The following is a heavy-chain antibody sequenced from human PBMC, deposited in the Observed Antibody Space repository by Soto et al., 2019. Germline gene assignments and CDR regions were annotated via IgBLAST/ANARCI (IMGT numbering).Heavy chain of an antibody. Sequence: SETLSLTCAVYGGSFSGYYWSWIRQPPGKGLEWIGEINHSGSTNYNPSLKSRVTISVDTSKNQFSLKLSSVTAADTAVYYCARGLPGREMDSSNSSGFDYWGQGTLVTVSS. J-gene: IGHJ4*02. D-gene: IGHD3-22*01. CDR2: INHSGST. V-gene: IGHV4-34*01. CDR3: ARGLPGREMDSSNSSGFDY. CDR1: GGSFSGYY.